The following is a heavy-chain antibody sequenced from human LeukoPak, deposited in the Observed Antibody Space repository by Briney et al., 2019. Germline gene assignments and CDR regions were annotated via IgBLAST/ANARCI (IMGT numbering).Heavy chain of an antibody. V-gene: IGHV3-48*03. CDR1: GFTFSSYE. J-gene: IGHJ6*04. CDR3: AELGITMIGGV. D-gene: IGHD3-10*02. CDR2: ISSSGSTI. Sequence: GGSLRLSCAASGFTFSSYEMNWVRQAPGKGLDWVSYISSSGSTIYYADSVKGRFTISRDNAKNSLYLQMNSLRAEDTAGYYCAELGITMIGGVWGKGTTVTISS.